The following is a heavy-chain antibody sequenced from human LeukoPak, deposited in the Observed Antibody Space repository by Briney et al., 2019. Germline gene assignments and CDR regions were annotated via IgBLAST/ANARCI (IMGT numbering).Heavy chain of an antibody. CDR2: ISGSGDNT. Sequence: PGGSLRLSCAASGFTFTSYAMGWVRQAPGKGLEWVSIISGSGDNTHYADSVKGRFTISRDNSKNTLYLQMKTLRAEDTAIYYCARRGWLINFDYWGQGTLVTVSS. CDR3: ARRGWLINFDY. J-gene: IGHJ4*02. CDR1: GFTFTSYA. V-gene: IGHV3-23*01. D-gene: IGHD5-12*01.